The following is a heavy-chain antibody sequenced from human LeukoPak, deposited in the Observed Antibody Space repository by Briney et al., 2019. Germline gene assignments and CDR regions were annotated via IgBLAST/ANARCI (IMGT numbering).Heavy chain of an antibody. J-gene: IGHJ4*02. D-gene: IGHD6-13*01. V-gene: IGHV5-51*01. CDR1: GYSFTNYW. CDR2: IYPGDSDT. Sequence: GESLKISCKGSGYSFTNYWIAWVRQMPGKGLEWMGIIYPGDSDTKYSPSFQGQVTISADSSISTAYLQWSSLKASDTAMYYCARHSSSRYYFDYWGQGTLDTVSS. CDR3: ARHSSSRYYFDY.